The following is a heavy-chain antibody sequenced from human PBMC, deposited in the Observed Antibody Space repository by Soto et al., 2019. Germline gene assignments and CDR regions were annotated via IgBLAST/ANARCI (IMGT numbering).Heavy chain of an antibody. CDR1: GITSTTYA. J-gene: IGHJ5*02. Sequence: QVQLVQSGAEVKKPGASVKVSCKASGITSTTYAIHWVRQAPGHGLEWMGWINTGNGNTRYSQRFLGRVSLTTETSTSTASMDLSSLTSEDTAVYYCARAISGYVTWGQGTLITVSS. CDR2: INTGNGNT. V-gene: IGHV1-3*04. D-gene: IGHD5-12*01. CDR3: ARAISGYVT.